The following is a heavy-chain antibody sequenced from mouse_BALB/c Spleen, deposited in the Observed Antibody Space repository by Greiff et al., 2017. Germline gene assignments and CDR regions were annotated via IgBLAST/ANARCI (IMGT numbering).Heavy chain of an antibody. Sequence: VQLLESGPGLVAPSQSLSITCTVSGFSLTSYGVHWVRQSPGKGLEWLGVIWAGGSTNYNSAVMSRLSISKDNSKSQVVLKMNSLQTDDTAMYYCARAELEDDFDYWGQGTTLTVSS. CDR3: ARAELEDDFDY. V-gene: IGHV2-9*02. D-gene: IGHD1-3*01. CDR2: IWAGGST. CDR1: GFSLTSYG. J-gene: IGHJ2*01.